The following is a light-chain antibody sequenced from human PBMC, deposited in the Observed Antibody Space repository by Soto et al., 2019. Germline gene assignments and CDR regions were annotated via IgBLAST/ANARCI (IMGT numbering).Light chain of an antibody. Sequence: VLTQSPGPMSLSPGERATVSCRASQTISRNYLAWYQKKPGQAPRLLIYGASTRATGSPDRFTGSGSGTDFTLTIARLEPEDFAVYYCQQYGGPVPWTFGQGTKVEV. CDR1: QTISRNY. V-gene: IGKV3-20*01. J-gene: IGKJ1*01. CDR2: GAS. CDR3: QQYGGPVPWT.